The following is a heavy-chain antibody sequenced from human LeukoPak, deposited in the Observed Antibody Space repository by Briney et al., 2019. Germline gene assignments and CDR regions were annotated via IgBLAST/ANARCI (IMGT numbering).Heavy chain of an antibody. V-gene: IGHV4-59*01. CDR3: ATTTVTTHYYYYMDV. Sequence: SETLSLTCAVSGGSTSSYYWSWIRQPPGNGREWIGYIYYSGSTNYNPSLKSRVTISVDTSKNQFSLKLSSVTAADTAVYYCATTTVTTHYYYYMDVWGKGTTVTVSS. J-gene: IGHJ6*03. CDR2: IYYSGST. D-gene: IGHD4-17*01. CDR1: GGSTSSYY.